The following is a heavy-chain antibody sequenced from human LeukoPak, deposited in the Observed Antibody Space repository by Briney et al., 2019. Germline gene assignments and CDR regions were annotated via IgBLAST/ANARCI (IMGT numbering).Heavy chain of an antibody. CDR3: ARVYSSSWYYFDY. Sequence: GGSLRLSCAASGFTFSSYSMNWVRQAPGKGLEWVSSISSSSSYIYYADSVKGRFTISRDNAKNSLCLQMNSLRAEDTAVYYCARVYSSSWYYFDYWGQGTLVTVSS. D-gene: IGHD6-13*01. J-gene: IGHJ4*02. CDR2: ISSSSSYI. V-gene: IGHV3-21*01. CDR1: GFTFSSYS.